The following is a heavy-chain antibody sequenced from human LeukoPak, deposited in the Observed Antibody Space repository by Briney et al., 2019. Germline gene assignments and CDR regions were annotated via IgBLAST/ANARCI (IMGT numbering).Heavy chain of an antibody. J-gene: IGHJ4*02. CDR3: SVEAATPGAFDS. CDR2: ISGSGGST. Sequence: GGSLRLSCAASGFTFSSCAMSWVRQAPGTGLEWVSTISGSGGSTNYADSVKGRCTISRDNSKNTLYLQMNSLRAEDTAVYYCSVEAATPGAFDSWGQGTLVTVSS. D-gene: IGHD2-15*01. V-gene: IGHV3-23*01. CDR1: GFTFSSCA.